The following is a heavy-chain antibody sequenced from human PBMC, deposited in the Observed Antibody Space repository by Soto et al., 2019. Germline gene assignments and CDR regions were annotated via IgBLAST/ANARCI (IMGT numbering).Heavy chain of an antibody. D-gene: IGHD7-27*01. CDR3: AKDLGHGGRGAFDS. J-gene: IGHJ3*02. CDR2: ISYDGSNK. V-gene: IGHV3-30*18. CDR1: GFTFSSDS. Sequence: QVQLVESGGGVVQPGRSLRLSCAASGFTFSSDSMHWVRQAPGKGLEWVAVISYDGSNKYYADSVKGRFTISRDNSKNTLYLQMNSLRAEDTAVYYCAKDLGHGGRGAFDSWGQGTMVTVSS.